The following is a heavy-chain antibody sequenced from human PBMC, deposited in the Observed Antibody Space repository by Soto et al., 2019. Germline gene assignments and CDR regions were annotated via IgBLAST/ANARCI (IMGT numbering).Heavy chain of an antibody. CDR3: ARDLGIYDYVWGSYRSNFDY. CDR1: GFTFSSYG. D-gene: IGHD3-16*02. CDR2: IWYDGSNK. Sequence: QVQLVESGGGVVQPGRSLRLSCAASGFTFSSYGMHWVRQAPGKGLEWVAVIWYDGSNKYYADSVKGRFTISRDNSKNKLYLQMNSLRAEDTAVYYCARDLGIYDYVWGSYRSNFDYWGQGTLVTVSS. J-gene: IGHJ4*02. V-gene: IGHV3-33*01.